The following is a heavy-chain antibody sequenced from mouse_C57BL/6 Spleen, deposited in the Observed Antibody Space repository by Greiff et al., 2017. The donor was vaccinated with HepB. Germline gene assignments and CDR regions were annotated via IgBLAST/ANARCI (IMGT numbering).Heavy chain of an antibody. J-gene: IGHJ2*01. Sequence: EVQLVESGGGLVQPGGSMKLSCAASGFTFSDAWMDWVRQSPEKGLEWVAEIRNKANNHATYYAESVKGRFTISRDDSKSSVYLQMNSLRAEDTGIYYCTRGGGYYFDYWGQGTTLTVSS. CDR3: TRGGGYYFDY. CDR2: IRNKANNHAT. V-gene: IGHV6-6*01. D-gene: IGHD1-1*02. CDR1: GFTFSDAW.